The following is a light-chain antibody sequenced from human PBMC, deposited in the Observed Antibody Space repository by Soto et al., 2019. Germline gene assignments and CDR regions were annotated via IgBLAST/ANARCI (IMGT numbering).Light chain of an antibody. CDR2: DAS. CDR1: QSISSW. CDR3: QQANSFLWT. V-gene: IGKV1-5*01. J-gene: IGKJ1*01. Sequence: DIQMTQTPSTLSASVGDRVTITCRASQSISSWLAWYQQKPGKAPKLLIYDASSLESGVPSRFSGSGSGTDFTLTISSLQPEDFATYYCQQANSFLWTFGQGTKVDI.